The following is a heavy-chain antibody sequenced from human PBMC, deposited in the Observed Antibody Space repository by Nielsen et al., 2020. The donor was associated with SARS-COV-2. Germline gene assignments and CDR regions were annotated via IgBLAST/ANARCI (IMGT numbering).Heavy chain of an antibody. CDR1: GYTFTSYG. V-gene: IGHV1-18*01. D-gene: IGHD5-18*01. J-gene: IGHJ4*02. CDR2: ISAYNGNT. CDR3: ARGRVDTAMVMGDY. Sequence: ASVKVSCKASGYTFTSYGISWVRQAPGQGLEWMGWISAYNGNTNYAQKLQGRVTITADKSTSTAYMELSSLRSEDTAVYYCARGRVDTAMVMGDYWGQGTLVTVSS.